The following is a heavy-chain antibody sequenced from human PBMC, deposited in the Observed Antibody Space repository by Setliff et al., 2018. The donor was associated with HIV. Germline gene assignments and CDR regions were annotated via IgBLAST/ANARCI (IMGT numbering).Heavy chain of an antibody. D-gene: IGHD6-19*01. V-gene: IGHV2-5*02. J-gene: IGHJ1*01. Sequence: SGPTLVNPTQTVTLTCSFSGFSLSDNGMGVGRIRQPPGKALEWLAFIYWDDDKLYSPSLKSRLTITKDTSKNQVALTMTNMDPADTGTYFCTHRRGRWLHFEHWGQGTLVTVSS. CDR1: GFSLSDNGMG. CDR2: IYWDDDK. CDR3: THRRGRWLHFEH.